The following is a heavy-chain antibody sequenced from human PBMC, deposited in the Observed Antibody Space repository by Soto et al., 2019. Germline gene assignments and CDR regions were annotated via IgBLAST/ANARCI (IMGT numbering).Heavy chain of an antibody. V-gene: IGHV4-59*01. CDR2: IYYSGST. CDR1: GVSIISYY. D-gene: IGHD3-10*01. CDR3: ARDLYGSGMVDP. J-gene: IGHJ5*02. Sequence: SETLSLTCAVSGVSIISYYWIWIRQPPGKGLEWIGYIYYSGSTNYNPSLKSRVTISVDTSKNQFSLKLSSVTAADTAVYYCARDLYGSGMVDPWGQGTLVTVSS.